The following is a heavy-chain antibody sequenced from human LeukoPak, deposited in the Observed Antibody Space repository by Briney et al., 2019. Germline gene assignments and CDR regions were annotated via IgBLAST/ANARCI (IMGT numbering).Heavy chain of an antibody. D-gene: IGHD3-22*01. Sequence: GGSLRLSCAASGFTFSSYAMHWVRQAPGKGLEWVAVISYDGSNKYYADSVKGRFTISRDNSKNTLYLQMNSLRAEDTAVYYCARDYLDTYDSSGYYYVPLGYWGQGTLVTVSS. CDR3: ARDYLDTYDSSGYYYVPLGY. V-gene: IGHV3-30-3*01. CDR1: GFTFSSYA. CDR2: ISYDGSNK. J-gene: IGHJ4*02.